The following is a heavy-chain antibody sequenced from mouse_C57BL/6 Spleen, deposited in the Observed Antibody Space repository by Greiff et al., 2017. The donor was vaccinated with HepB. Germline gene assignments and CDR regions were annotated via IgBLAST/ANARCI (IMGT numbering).Heavy chain of an antibody. J-gene: IGHJ2*01. CDR3: ARVEGTEDYFDY. CDR2: ISYDGSN. D-gene: IGHD3-3*01. CDR1: GYSITSGYY. V-gene: IGHV3-6*01. Sequence: EVQVVESGPGLVKPSQSLSLTCSVTGYSITSGYYWNWIRQFPGNKLEWMGYISYDGSNNYNPSLKNRISITRDTSKNQFFLKLNSVTTEDTATYYCARVEGTEDYFDYWGQGTTLTVSS.